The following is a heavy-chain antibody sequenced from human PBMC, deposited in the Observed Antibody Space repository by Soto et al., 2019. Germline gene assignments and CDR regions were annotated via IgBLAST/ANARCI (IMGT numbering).Heavy chain of an antibody. CDR2: INHSGST. CDR3: ARGRRTTVTIDY. V-gene: IGHV4-34*01. CDR1: GGSFSGYY. J-gene: IGHJ4*02. D-gene: IGHD4-17*01. Sequence: QVQLQQWGAGLLKPSETLSLTCAVYGGSFSGYYWSWIRQPPGKGLEWSGEINHSGSTNYNPSLKSGVTISVDTSKNQFSLKLSSVTAADTAVYYCARGRRTTVTIDYWGQGTLVTVSS.